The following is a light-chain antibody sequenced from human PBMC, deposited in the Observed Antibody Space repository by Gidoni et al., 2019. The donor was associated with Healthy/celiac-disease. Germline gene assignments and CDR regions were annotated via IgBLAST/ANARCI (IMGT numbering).Light chain of an antibody. CDR2: GAA. Sequence: EIVMTQSPATLSVSPGERAALSCRASQSVRSNLAWYQQKPGQAPRLLIYGAATRATGIPARFSGSGSGTEFTLTISSLQSEDFAVYYCQQYNNWPETFGQXTKVEIK. V-gene: IGKV3-15*01. CDR3: QQYNNWPET. J-gene: IGKJ1*01. CDR1: QSVRSN.